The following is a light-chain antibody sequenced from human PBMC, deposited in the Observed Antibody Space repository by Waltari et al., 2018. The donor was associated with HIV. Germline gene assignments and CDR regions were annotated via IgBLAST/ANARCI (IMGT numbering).Light chain of an antibody. CDR2: EVS. CDR1: SSDLRDYNS. Sequence: QSALTQPASVSGSPGQSITISCAGTSSDLRDYNSVSWYQHHPGNFPNVIIYEVSNRPSGVSSRFSGSISANTASLTISGLQPEDEADYFCASYISSASPEFGGGTKVTVL. V-gene: IGLV2-14*01. CDR3: ASYISSASPE. J-gene: IGLJ3*02.